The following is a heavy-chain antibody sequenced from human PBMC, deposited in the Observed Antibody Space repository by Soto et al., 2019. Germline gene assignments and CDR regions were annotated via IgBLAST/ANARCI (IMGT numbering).Heavy chain of an antibody. CDR2: IFSNDEK. D-gene: IGHD2-21*02. CDR3: ARMTQVVTAIYGAFDI. V-gene: IGHV2-26*01. Sequence: QVTLKEPGPVLVKPTETLTLTCTVSGFSLSNARMGVSWIRQPPGKALEWLAHIFSNDEKSYSTSLKSRLTISKDTPKSQVVLTTTNMDPVNTATDYCARMTQVVTAIYGAFDIWGQGTMVTVSS. CDR1: GFSLSNARMG. J-gene: IGHJ3*02.